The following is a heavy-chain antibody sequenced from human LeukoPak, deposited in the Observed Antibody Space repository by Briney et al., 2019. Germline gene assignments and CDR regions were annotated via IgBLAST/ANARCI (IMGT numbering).Heavy chain of an antibody. Sequence: GGSLRLSCVASGFTFSRYAMTWVRQAPGKGLEWVSVISGSDSRTDYADSVEGRLTISRDNSKNTLYLQMNSLRAEDTAVYYCAKDRGDYHDSGGFDYWGQGTLVTVSS. CDR1: GFTFSRYA. CDR2: ISGSDSRT. D-gene: IGHD3-22*01. J-gene: IGHJ4*02. V-gene: IGHV3-23*01. CDR3: AKDRGDYHDSGGFDY.